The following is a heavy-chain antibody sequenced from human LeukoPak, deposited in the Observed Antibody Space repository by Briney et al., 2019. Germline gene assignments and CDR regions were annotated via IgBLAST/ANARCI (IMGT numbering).Heavy chain of an antibody. CDR2: INRDGSST. J-gene: IGHJ6*04. CDR3: TSLEGYCSGGSCNYGMDV. V-gene: IGHV3-74*01. Sequence: PGGSLRLSCAASGFTFSSYWMHWVRQAPGKGLVWVSRINRDGSSTNYADSVKGRFTISRDNAKNTLYQQMDSLRAEDTAVYYCTSLEGYCSGGSCNYGMDVWGTGTTVTVSS. CDR1: GFTFSSYW. D-gene: IGHD2-15*01.